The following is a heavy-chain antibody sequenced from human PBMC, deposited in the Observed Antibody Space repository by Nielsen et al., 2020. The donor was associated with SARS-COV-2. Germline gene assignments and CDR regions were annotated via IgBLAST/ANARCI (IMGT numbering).Heavy chain of an antibody. Sequence: GESLKISCAASGFTFSSYWMNWVRQAPGKGLEWVANIKQDGSEKYYGDSVKGRFTISRDNSKNTLYLQMNSLRAEDTAVYYCARDRGYSYGTGYFDYWGQGTLVTVSS. CDR1: GFTFSSYW. D-gene: IGHD5-18*01. CDR2: IKQDGSEK. V-gene: IGHV3-7*01. J-gene: IGHJ4*02. CDR3: ARDRGYSYGTGYFDY.